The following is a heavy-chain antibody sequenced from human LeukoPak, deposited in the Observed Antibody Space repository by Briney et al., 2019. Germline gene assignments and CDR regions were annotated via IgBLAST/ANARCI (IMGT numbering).Heavy chain of an antibody. CDR1: GFTFSSYS. CDR2: ISSSSSYA. CDR3: ARDGDAGKQWLVRAFDI. D-gene: IGHD6-19*01. Sequence: GGSLRLSCAASGFTFSSYSMNWVRQAPGKGLEWVSSISSSSSYAYYADSVKGRFTISRDNAKNSLYLQMNSLRAEDTAVYYCARDGDAGKQWLVRAFDIWGQGTMVTVSS. J-gene: IGHJ3*02. V-gene: IGHV3-21*01.